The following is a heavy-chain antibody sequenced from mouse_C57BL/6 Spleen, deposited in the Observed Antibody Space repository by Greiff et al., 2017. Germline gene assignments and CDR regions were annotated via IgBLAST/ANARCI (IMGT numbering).Heavy chain of an antibody. J-gene: IGHJ2*01. CDR2: INPSNGGT. Sequence: VQLQQPGTELVKPGASVKLSCKASGYTFTSYWMHWVKQRPGQGLEWIGNINPSNGGTNYNEKFKSKATLTVDKSSSTAYMQLSSLTSEDSAVYYCARGGIYYQGDFDYWGQGTTLTVSS. V-gene: IGHV1-53*01. D-gene: IGHD1-1*01. CDR3: ARGGIYYQGDFDY. CDR1: GYTFTSYW.